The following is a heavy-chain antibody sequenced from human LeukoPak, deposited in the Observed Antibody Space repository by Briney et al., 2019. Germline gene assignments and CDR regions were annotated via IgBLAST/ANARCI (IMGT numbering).Heavy chain of an antibody. CDR2: IYYSGST. V-gene: IGHV4-59*01. CDR3: ARVGIQLWQQSSGYYGMDV. J-gene: IGHJ6*02. Sequence: SETLSLTCTVSGGSISSYYWSWIRQPPGKGLEWIGYIYYSGSTNYNPSLKSRVTISVDTSKNQFSLKLSSVTASDTAVYYCARVGIQLWQQSSGYYGMDVWGQGTTVTVSS. D-gene: IGHD5-18*01. CDR1: GGSISSYY.